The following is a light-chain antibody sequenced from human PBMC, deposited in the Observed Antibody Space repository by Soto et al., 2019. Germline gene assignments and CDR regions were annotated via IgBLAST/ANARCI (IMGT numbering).Light chain of an antibody. CDR2: DSS. CDR3: QKNDSSLT. J-gene: IGKJ1*01. CDR1: QSVTTNF. Sequence: EILLTQSPGTLSLSPGERATLSCRASQSVTTNFLAWYQQKPGQAPRLLIYDSSRRATGIPDRFSGSGSGTDITLTISRLEPEDFAVYYYQKNDSSLTFGQGTKVEIK. V-gene: IGKV3-20*01.